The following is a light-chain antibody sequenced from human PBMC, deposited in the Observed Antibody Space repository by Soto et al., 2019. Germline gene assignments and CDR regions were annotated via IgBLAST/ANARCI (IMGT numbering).Light chain of an antibody. Sequence: QSVLTQPPSVSATPGQRVTISCSGTYSNIGSNTVAWYQRLPGAAPKLLIYSSNQRPSGVPDRFSGSKSGTSASLAISGLQSEDEAHYYCATWDDSVSGVVFGGGTKLTVL. CDR3: ATWDDSVSGVV. V-gene: IGLV1-44*01. CDR2: SSN. CDR1: YSNIGSNT. J-gene: IGLJ3*02.